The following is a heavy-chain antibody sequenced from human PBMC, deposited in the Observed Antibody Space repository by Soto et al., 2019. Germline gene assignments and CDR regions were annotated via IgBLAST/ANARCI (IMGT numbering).Heavy chain of an antibody. Sequence: GGSLRLSCAASGFTFSTYAMTWVRQAPGKGLEWVSDISGSGVTTYYADSVKGRFTISRDNSKNTLFLQMNSMRAEDTALYYFANKYYYDSSGSATYYFDYGGQGTPVTVSS. V-gene: IGHV3-23*01. CDR3: ANKYYYDSSGSATYYFDY. CDR2: ISGSGVTT. J-gene: IGHJ4*02. D-gene: IGHD3-22*01. CDR1: GFTFSTYA.